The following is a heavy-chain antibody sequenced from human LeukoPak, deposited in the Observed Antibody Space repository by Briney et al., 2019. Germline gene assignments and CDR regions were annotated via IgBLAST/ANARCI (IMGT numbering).Heavy chain of an antibody. J-gene: IGHJ4*02. D-gene: IGHD6-13*01. Sequence: SETLSLTCTVSGGSMSSYYWSWIRQPAGKGLGWIGRIYTSGSTNYNPSLESRVTMSVDTSKNQFSLKLSSVTAADTAVYYCARGNSGYSSSWLDYWGQGTLVTVSS. CDR3: ARGNSGYSSSWLDY. CDR2: IYTSGST. CDR1: GGSMSSYY. V-gene: IGHV4-4*07.